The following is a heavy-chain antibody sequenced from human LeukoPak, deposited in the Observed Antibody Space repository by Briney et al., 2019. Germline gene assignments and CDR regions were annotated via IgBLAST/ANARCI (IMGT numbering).Heavy chain of an antibody. CDR2: ISNSGTII. CDR1: GFAFRNYY. J-gene: IGHJ4*02. CDR3: ARDLAMAGRDLDY. V-gene: IGHV3-11*01. Sequence: GGSLRLSCAASGFAFRNYYMDWIRQAPGKGLEWVAYISNSGTIIYYAESVKGRFTISRDNAKNSLYLQMNSLRAEDTALYYCARDLAMAGRDLDYWGQGTLVPVSS. D-gene: IGHD6-19*01.